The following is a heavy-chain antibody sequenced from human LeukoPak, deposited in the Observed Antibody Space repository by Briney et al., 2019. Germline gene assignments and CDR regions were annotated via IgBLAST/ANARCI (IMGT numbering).Heavy chain of an antibody. CDR3: ARGPNDYDSSGYEIDY. CDR2: INHSGST. D-gene: IGHD3-22*01. CDR1: GGSFSGYY. Sequence: SETLSLTCAVYGGSFSGYYWSWIRQPPGKGLEWIGEINHSGSTNYNLSLKSRVTISVDTSKNQFSLKLSSVTAADTAVYYCARGPNDYDSSGYEIDYWGQGTLVTVSS. V-gene: IGHV4-34*01. J-gene: IGHJ4*02.